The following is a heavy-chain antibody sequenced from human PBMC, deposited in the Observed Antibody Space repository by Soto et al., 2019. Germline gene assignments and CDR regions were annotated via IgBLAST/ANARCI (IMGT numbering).Heavy chain of an antibody. D-gene: IGHD6-19*01. CDR2: ISAYNGNT. CDR1: GYTFTSYG. J-gene: IGHJ4*02. V-gene: IGHV1-18*01. Sequence: QVQLVQSGAEVKKPGASVKVSCKASGYTFTSYGISWVRQAPGQGLEWMGWISAYNGNTNYAQKLQGRVTMTTDTATSTAYMELRSLRSDDTAVYYCARDDSEAVAHPTWEYWGQGTLVTVSS. CDR3: ARDDSEAVAHPTWEY.